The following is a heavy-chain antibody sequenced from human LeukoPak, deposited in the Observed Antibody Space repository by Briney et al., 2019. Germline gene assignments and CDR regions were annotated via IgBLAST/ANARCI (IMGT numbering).Heavy chain of an antibody. J-gene: IGHJ3*02. CDR1: GGSISSGGYY. CDR2: IYHSGST. CDR3: ARDGGSGIDAFDI. Sequence: SQTLSLTCTVSGGSISSGGYYWSWIRQPPGTGLEWIGYIYHSGSTYYNPSLKSRVTISVDRSKNQFSLKLSSVTAADTAVYYCARDGGSGIDAFDIWGQGTMVTVSS. D-gene: IGHD2-15*01. V-gene: IGHV4-30-2*01.